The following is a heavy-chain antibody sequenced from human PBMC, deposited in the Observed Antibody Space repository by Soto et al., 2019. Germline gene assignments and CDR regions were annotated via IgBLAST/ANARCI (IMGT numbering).Heavy chain of an antibody. Sequence: ASVKVACKASGYTFTSYGISWVRQAPGQGLEWMGWISAYNGNTNYAQKLQGRVTMATDTSTSTAYMELRSLRSDDTAVYYCARRYYYDRSGDRTTRKYYFDYWGQGTLVTVSS. J-gene: IGHJ4*02. D-gene: IGHD3-22*01. CDR1: GYTFTSYG. CDR2: ISAYNGNT. V-gene: IGHV1-18*04. CDR3: ARRYYYDRSGDRTTRKYYFDY.